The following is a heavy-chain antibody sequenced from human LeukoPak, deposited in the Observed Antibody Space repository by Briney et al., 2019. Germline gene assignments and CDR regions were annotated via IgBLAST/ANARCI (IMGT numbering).Heavy chain of an antibody. V-gene: IGHV3-74*01. D-gene: IGHD1-14*01. CDR1: GFTVSSYW. CDR2: IKSDGSGT. J-gene: IGHJ4*02. CDR3: AREFRKPSTGD. Sequence: GGSLRLSCAASGFTVSSYWMHWVRQAPGKGLVWVSRIKSDGSGTTYADSVKGRFTISRDNAKNTLYLQMNSLRAEDTAVYFCAREFRKPSTGDWGQGTLVTVSS.